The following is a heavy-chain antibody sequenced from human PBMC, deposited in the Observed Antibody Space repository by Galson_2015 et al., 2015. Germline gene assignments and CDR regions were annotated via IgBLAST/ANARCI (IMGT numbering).Heavy chain of an antibody. CDR3: ARDSLTTVTTRWFDP. CDR2: TYYRSKWYS. CDR1: GDSVSSNSAA. D-gene: IGHD4-17*01. Sequence: CAISGDSVSSNSAAWNWLRQSPSRGLEWLGRTYYRSKWYSDYAVSVKSRITINPDTSKNQFSLQLNSVTPEDTAVYYCARDSLTTVTTRWFDPWGQGTLATVSS. J-gene: IGHJ5*02. V-gene: IGHV6-1*01.